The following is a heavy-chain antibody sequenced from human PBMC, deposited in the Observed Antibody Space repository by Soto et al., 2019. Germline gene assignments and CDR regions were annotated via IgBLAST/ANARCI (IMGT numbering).Heavy chain of an antibody. J-gene: IGHJ6*02. D-gene: IGHD2-15*01. Sequence: EVQLLESGGGLVQPGGSQRLSCAASGFTFSSYAISWVRQAPGKGLEWVSAISGSGATTYYPGSVRGRFTISRDNSKNTLYLQMNSLRAEDTAVYYCAKDMGNGGRCYSFRCGYYGMDVWGQGTTVTVSS. V-gene: IGHV3-23*01. CDR2: ISGSGATT. CDR3: AKDMGNGGRCYSFRCGYYGMDV. CDR1: GFTFSSYA.